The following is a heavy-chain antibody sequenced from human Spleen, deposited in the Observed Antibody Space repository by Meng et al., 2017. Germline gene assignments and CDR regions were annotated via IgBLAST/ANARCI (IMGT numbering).Heavy chain of an antibody. CDR1: GFTFSVYG. V-gene: IGHV3-30*18. D-gene: IGHD6-19*01. CDR3: AKLDVSSGYYPPDF. Sequence: QVQLVESGGGLVQSGRSLRHSCAASGFTFSVYGMHWVRQAPGKGLEWVAIISHDGSKKYYADSVKGRFTISRDNSKNTLSLQMNSLRAEDTAVYYCAKLDVSSGYYPPDFWGQGTLVTVSS. J-gene: IGHJ4*02. CDR2: ISHDGSKK.